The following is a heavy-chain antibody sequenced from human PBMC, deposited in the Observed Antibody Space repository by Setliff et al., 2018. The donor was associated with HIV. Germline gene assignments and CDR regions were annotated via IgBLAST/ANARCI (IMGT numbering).Heavy chain of an antibody. CDR1: GGPITSSSYY. CDR3: ARHGTYYHLFDY. CDR2: VFHNGTS. V-gene: IGHV4-39*01. Sequence: PSETLSLTCSVSGGPITSSSYYWGWIRQSPGKALEWMGSVFHNGTSLYNPSLRSRLTMSVDTSKNQFSLSLRSATAADTSLYYCARHGTYYHLFDYWGQGSLV. J-gene: IGHJ4*02. D-gene: IGHD3-10*01.